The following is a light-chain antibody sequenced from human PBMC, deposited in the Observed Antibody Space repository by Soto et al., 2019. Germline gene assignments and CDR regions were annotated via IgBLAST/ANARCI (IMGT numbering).Light chain of an antibody. CDR1: QSVSSY. CDR3: QQYGSSST. Sequence: EIVLTQSPATLSLSPGERAALSFGASQSVSSYLAWYQQKPGQAPRLLIYDASNRATGIPARFSGSGSGTDFTLTISRLEPEDFAVYYCQQYGSSSTFGQGTRLEI. J-gene: IGKJ5*01. CDR2: DAS. V-gene: IGKV3D-20*01.